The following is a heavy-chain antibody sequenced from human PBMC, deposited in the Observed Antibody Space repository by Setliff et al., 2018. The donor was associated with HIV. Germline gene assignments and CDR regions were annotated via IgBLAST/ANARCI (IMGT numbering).Heavy chain of an antibody. CDR2: IYYSGST. V-gene: IGHV4-59*12. CDR3: ATDAYHDFLTGPTPGAFDF. Sequence: SETLSLTCTVSDASISNYHWSWIRQPPGKGLEWIGYIYYSGSTYYNPSLKSRVNISVDTSKNQFSLKLSSVTAADTAVYYCATDAYHDFLTGPTPGAFDFWGQGTVVTVSS. D-gene: IGHD3-9*01. CDR1: DASISNYH. J-gene: IGHJ3*01.